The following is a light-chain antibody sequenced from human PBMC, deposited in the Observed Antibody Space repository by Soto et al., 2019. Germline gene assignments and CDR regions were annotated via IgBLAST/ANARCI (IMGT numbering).Light chain of an antibody. CDR1: QSLVHSDGSTY. CDR2: KIS. V-gene: IGKV2-24*01. CDR3: LQATQFPWT. J-gene: IGKJ1*01. Sequence: DIVVTQTPLPSPVTLGQPAAISCRSSQSLVHSDGSTYLGWLQQRPGQAPRLLLYKISNRVSGVPDRFRGSGAGTDFTLTISRVEVEDVGVYYCLQATQFPWTVGQGTKVDIK.